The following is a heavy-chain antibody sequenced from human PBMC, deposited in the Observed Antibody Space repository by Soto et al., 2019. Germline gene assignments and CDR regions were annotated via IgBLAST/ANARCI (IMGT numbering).Heavy chain of an antibody. Sequence: EVQLLESGGGLVQPGGSLRLSCVVSGFTFSNYAMSWVRQAPGKGLEWVSGIRASAVSTFYADSVKGRFTISRDDSKNTLYLQMNSLRAEDTAVYYCAKGPYYDSAIGCDYWGQGTLVTVSS. CDR3: AKGPYYDSAIGCDY. CDR1: GFTFSNYA. D-gene: IGHD3-10*01. V-gene: IGHV3-23*01. CDR2: IRASAVST. J-gene: IGHJ4*02.